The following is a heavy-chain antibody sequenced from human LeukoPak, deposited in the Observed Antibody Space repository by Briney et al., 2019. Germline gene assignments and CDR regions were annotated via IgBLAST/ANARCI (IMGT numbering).Heavy chain of an antibody. Sequence: ASVKVSCTASGYTFTSYGISWVRQAPGQGLEWMGWISAYNGNTNYAQKLQGRVTMTTDTSTSTAYMELRSLRSDDTAVYYCARDQYSSGWYENYYGMDVWGQGTTVTVSS. CDR3: ARDQYSSGWYENYYGMDV. J-gene: IGHJ6*02. CDR1: GYTFTSYG. D-gene: IGHD6-19*01. V-gene: IGHV1-18*01. CDR2: ISAYNGNT.